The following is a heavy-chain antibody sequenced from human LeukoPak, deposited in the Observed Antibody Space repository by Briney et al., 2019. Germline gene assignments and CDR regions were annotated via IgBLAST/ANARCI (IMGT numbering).Heavy chain of an antibody. Sequence: GESLRLSCAASGFTFSGSDMVWVRQAPGKGLEWVSAISGSGGSTYYADSVKGRFTISRDNSKNTLYLQMNSLRAEDTAVYYCAKDRLYYYDSSGYPTGDYWGQGTLVTVSS. CDR3: AKDRLYYYDSSGYPTGDY. CDR1: GFTFSGSD. D-gene: IGHD3-22*01. J-gene: IGHJ4*02. V-gene: IGHV3-23*01. CDR2: ISGSGGST.